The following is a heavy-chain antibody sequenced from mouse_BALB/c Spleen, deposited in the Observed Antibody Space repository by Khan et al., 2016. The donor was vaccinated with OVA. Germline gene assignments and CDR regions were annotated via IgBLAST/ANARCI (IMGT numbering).Heavy chain of an antibody. Sequence: DLVEPGASVKLSCKASGYTFTSYWINWIKKRPGQGLEWIGQTGPGSGSAYYNDLFKGKATLTVDTSSSTVYIQLSSLSSEDSAVYFCARSNYSGRGLYAMDYLGQGTSVTVSS. V-gene: IGHV1S41*01. CDR1: GYTFTSYW. J-gene: IGHJ4*01. CDR3: ARSNYSGRGLYAMDY. D-gene: IGHD1-1*01. CDR2: TGPGSGSA.